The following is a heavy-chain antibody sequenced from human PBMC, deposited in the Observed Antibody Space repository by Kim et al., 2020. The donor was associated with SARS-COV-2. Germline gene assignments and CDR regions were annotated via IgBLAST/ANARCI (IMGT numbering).Heavy chain of an antibody. CDR3: ARVVHIVVVPAAMRSGYYYYMDV. D-gene: IGHD2-2*01. CDR2: INHSGST. J-gene: IGHJ6*03. CDR1: GGSFSGYY. Sequence: SETLSLTCAVYGGSFSGYYWSWIRQPPGKGLEWIGEINHSGSTNYNPSLKSRVTISVDTSKNQFSLKLNSVTAADTAVYYCARVVHIVVVPAAMRSGYYYYMDVWGKGTTVTVSS. V-gene: IGHV4-34*01.